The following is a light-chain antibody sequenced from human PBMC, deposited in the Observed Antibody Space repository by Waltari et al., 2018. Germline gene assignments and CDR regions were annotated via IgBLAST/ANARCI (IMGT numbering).Light chain of an antibody. CDR1: ALPKQS. J-gene: IGLJ2*01. CDR3: QSGDNSGTNRVL. Sequence: SYELTQPPSVSVSPGQTARTPCPGDALPKQSVSWSQQKSGQAPILVMYKDRERPSGIPERFSGSSSGTTVTLTISGVQAEDKADYYCQSGDNSGTNRVLFGGGTKLTVL. V-gene: IGLV3-25*03. CDR2: KDR.